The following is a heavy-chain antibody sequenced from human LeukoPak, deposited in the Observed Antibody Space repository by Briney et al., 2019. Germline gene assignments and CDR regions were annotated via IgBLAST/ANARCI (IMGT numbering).Heavy chain of an antibody. V-gene: IGHV3-53*01. CDR2: IYSGGST. CDR3: ARDMSS. CDR1: GFTVSNNY. Sequence: VGSLRLSCAPPGFTVSNNYMSWVRQAPGKGLEWVSVIYSGGSTYYADSVKGRFTISRDNSKNTLYLQMNSLRGEDTAVYYCARDMSSWGQGTLVSVSS. D-gene: IGHD1-26*01. J-gene: IGHJ5*02.